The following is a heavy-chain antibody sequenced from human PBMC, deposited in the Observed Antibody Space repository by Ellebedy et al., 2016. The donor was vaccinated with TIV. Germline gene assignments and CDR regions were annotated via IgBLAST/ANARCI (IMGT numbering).Heavy chain of an antibody. J-gene: IGHJ4*02. D-gene: IGHD2-2*01. CDR2: ISYDGSNT. CDR1: GFAFSNYG. Sequence: GESLKISCAASGFAFSNYGMPWFRQAPGKRLEWVPVISYDGSNTYHIDSVKGRFTISRDNPKNTLYLQMNSLRADDTAVYFCAKSSLTSWGYAYLNYWGQGTLVTVSS. CDR3: AKSSLTSWGYAYLNY. V-gene: IGHV3-30*18.